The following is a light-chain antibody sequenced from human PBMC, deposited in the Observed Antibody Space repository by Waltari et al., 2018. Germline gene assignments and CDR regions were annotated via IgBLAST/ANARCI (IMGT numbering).Light chain of an antibody. Sequence: EIVLTQSPAPLYLSPGERATLSCRASESVAAYLGWYQQRLGQPPRLLIYDASNRATGIPARFSGSGYGTDFTLTIDSLEPEDFAVYYCQQRFRWPLTFGGGTRVE. CDR2: DAS. J-gene: IGKJ4*01. V-gene: IGKV3-11*01. CDR1: ESVAAY. CDR3: QQRFRWPLT.